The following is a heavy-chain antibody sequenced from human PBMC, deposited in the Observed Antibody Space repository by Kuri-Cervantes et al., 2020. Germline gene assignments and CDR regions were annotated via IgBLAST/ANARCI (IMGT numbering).Heavy chain of an antibody. CDR2: ISYDGSNK. Sequence: GGSLRLSCAASGFTFSSYSMNWVRQAPGKGLEWVAVISYDGSNKYYADSVKGRFTISGDNSKNTLYLQMNSLRAEDTAVYYCATLGRKYYYDSSGYYSYFDYWGQGTLVTVSS. V-gene: IGHV3-30*03. CDR3: ATLGRKYYYDSSGYYSYFDY. D-gene: IGHD3-22*01. CDR1: GFTFSSYS. J-gene: IGHJ4*02.